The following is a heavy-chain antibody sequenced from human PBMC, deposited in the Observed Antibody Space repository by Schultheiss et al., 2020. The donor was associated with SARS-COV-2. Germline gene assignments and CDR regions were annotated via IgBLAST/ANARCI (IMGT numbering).Heavy chain of an antibody. CDR1: GFTFSSYS. CDR2: ISSSSSYI. J-gene: IGHJ6*03. Sequence: GESLKISCAASGFTFSSYSMNWVRQAPGKGLEWVSSISSSSSYIYYADSVKGRFTISRDNAKNSLYLQMNSLRAEDTAVYYCARERKSQGYYYYYMDVWGKGTTVTVSS. V-gene: IGHV3-21*01. CDR3: ARERKSQGYYYYYMDV.